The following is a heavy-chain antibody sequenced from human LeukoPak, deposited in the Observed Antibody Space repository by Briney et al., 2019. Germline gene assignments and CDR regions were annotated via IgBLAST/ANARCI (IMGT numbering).Heavy chain of an antibody. CDR1: GFTFSSYE. J-gene: IGHJ4*02. Sequence: GGSLRLSCAASGFTFSSYEMNWVRQAPGKGLEWVSYISSSGSTIYYADSVNGRFTITRDNAKNSLYLQMNSLRAEDTAVYYCARDVGYCSGGSCFNFDCWGQGTLVTVSS. CDR2: ISSSGSTI. D-gene: IGHD2-15*01. CDR3: ARDVGYCSGGSCFNFDC. V-gene: IGHV3-48*03.